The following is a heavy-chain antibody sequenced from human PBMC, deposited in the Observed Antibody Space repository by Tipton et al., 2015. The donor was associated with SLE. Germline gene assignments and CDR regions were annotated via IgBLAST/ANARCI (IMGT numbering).Heavy chain of an antibody. Sequence: RSLRLSCAASGFTFSNYGMHWVRQAPGKGLEWVAVIWYDGSKKYYAESVKGRFSISRDNAKNSLYLQMNSLRAEDTAVYYCAREGYSSGWFNYWGQGTLVTVSS. D-gene: IGHD6-19*01. V-gene: IGHV3-33*08. CDR3: AREGYSSGWFNY. J-gene: IGHJ4*02. CDR1: GFTFSNYG. CDR2: IWYDGSKK.